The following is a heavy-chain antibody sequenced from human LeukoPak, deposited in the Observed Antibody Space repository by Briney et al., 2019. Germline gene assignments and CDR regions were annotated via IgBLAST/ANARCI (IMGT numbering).Heavy chain of an antibody. J-gene: IGHJ4*02. CDR2: IIPIFGTA. Sequence: GASVKVSCKAFGGTFSSYAISWVRQAPGQWLEWMGGIIPIFGTANYAQKFQGRVTITADESTSTAYMELSSLRSEDTAVYYCARLRQELTSWGQGALVTVSS. CDR3: ARLRQELTS. V-gene: IGHV1-69*13. D-gene: IGHD6-13*01. CDR1: GGTFSSYA.